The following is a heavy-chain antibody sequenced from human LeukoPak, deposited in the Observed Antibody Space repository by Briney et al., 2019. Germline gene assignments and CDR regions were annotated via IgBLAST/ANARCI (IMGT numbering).Heavy chain of an antibody. D-gene: IGHD5-12*01. CDR2: IYTYNGHT. CDR3: ARDEKWLIDY. J-gene: IGHJ4*02. Sequence: ASVKVSCKASGYTFNNYGISWVRLAPGQGLEWMGWIYTYNGHTRYAQNFQGRVTMTTDISTSTAYMEVRSLRSDDTAVYYCARDEKWLIDYWGQGALVTVSS. CDR1: GYTFNNYG. V-gene: IGHV1-18*01.